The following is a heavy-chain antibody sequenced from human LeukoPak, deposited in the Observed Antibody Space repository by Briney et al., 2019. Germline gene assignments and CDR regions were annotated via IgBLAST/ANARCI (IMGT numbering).Heavy chain of an antibody. CDR1: GYTFTSYG. D-gene: IGHD6-13*01. CDR3: ARVFRGSSSWRLSFDY. J-gene: IGHJ4*02. V-gene: IGHV1-18*01. Sequence: ASVKVSCKASGYTFTSYGISWVRQAPGQGLEWMGWISAYNGNTNYAQKLQGRVTMTTDTSTSTAYMELRSLRSEDTAVYYCARVFRGSSSWRLSFDYWGQGTLVTVSS. CDR2: ISAYNGNT.